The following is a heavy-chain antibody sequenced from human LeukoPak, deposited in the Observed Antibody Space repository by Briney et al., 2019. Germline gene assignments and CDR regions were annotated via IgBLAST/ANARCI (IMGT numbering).Heavy chain of an antibody. V-gene: IGHV4-4*02. CDR1: GNSISSTNW. Sequence: SETLSLTCAVSGNSISSTNWWTWVRQPPGQGLEWIGEISHSGSIKYNPSLKSRVTMSVDTSKNQFSLKLSSVTAADTAIYYCARENPSGYYNRPIDYWGQGTLVTVSS. J-gene: IGHJ4*02. D-gene: IGHD3-22*01. CDR2: ISHSGSI. CDR3: ARENPSGYYNRPIDY.